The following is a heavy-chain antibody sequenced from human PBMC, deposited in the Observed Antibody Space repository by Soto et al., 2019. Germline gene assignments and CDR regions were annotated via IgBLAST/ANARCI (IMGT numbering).Heavy chain of an antibody. CDR2: ISSSSSYI. Sequence: SLRLSCAASGFTFSSYSMNWVRQAPGKGLEWVSSISSSSSYIYYADSVKGRFTISRDNAKNSLYLQMNSLRAEDTAVYYCARDQTLLRFLEWLPNGMDVWGQGTTVTVSS. V-gene: IGHV3-21*01. CDR3: ARDQTLLRFLEWLPNGMDV. D-gene: IGHD3-3*01. CDR1: GFTFSSYS. J-gene: IGHJ6*02.